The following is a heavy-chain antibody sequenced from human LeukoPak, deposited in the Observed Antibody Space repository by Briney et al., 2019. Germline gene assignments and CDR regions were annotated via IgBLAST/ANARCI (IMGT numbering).Heavy chain of an antibody. CDR1: GGSISSYY. CDR3: ASEMATIYLSSYYFDY. CDR2: IYTSGST. D-gene: IGHD5-24*01. J-gene: IGHJ4*02. Sequence: SETLSLTCTVSGGSISSYYWSWIRQPAGKGLEWIGRIYTSGSTNYNPSLKSRVTMSVDTSKNQFSLKLSSVTAADTAVYYCASEMATIYLSSYYFDYWGQGTLVTVSS. V-gene: IGHV4-4*07.